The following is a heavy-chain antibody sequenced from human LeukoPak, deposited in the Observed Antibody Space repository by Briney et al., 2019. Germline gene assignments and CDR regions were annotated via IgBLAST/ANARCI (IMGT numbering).Heavy chain of an antibody. V-gene: IGHV3-66*01. CDR1: GFTVSSNY. D-gene: IGHD3-9*01. Sequence: GGSLRLSCAASGFTVSSNYMSWVRQAPGKGLEWVSVIYSGGSTYYSDSVKGRFTISRDNSKNTLYLQMNSLRAEDTAVYYCARDFWYYDILTGYSTNYGMDVWGQGTTVTVSS. J-gene: IGHJ6*02. CDR2: IYSGGST. CDR3: ARDFWYYDILTGYSTNYGMDV.